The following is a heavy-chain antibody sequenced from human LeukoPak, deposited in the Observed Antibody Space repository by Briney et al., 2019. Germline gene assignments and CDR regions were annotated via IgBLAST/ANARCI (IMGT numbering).Heavy chain of an antibody. CDR3: ARVNDCSGSSCFSRWFDP. CDR1: GASISNSDFY. V-gene: IGHV4-39*07. Sequence: SETLSLTCTVSGASISNSDFYWGWLRQPPGRGLEWIGTLYYGGSPFYNASLTSRVSMSVETSKNQFSLRLSSVTAADTAVYYCARVNDCSGSSCFSRWFDPWGQGTLITVSS. CDR2: LYYGGSP. D-gene: IGHD2-15*01. J-gene: IGHJ5*02.